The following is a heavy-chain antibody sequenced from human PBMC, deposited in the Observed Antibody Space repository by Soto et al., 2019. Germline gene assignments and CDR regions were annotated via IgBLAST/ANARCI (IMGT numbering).Heavy chain of an antibody. CDR3: ARGPLSGVATSCDYANWFDP. V-gene: IGHV1-3*01. CDR2: INADKGDT. J-gene: IGHJ5*02. CDR1: GYSFTDFA. Sequence: QAQLVQSGAEVKKPGASVKVSCKASGYSFTDFAMHWVRLASGQRLEWMGWINADKGDTKYSPKFQGRVTITRDTSATTVYMELRSLRSEDTAVYYCARGPLSGVATSCDYANWFDPWGQGSLVTVST. D-gene: IGHD5-12*01.